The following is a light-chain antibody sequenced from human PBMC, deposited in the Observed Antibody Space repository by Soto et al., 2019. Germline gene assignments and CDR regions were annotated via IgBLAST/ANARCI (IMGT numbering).Light chain of an antibody. J-gene: IGKJ1*01. CDR3: QQSYSAPRT. CDR1: QSISIF. CDR2: SGS. V-gene: IGKV1-39*01. Sequence: DIRMTHSRRSLSGSXGAGVAISXXATQSISIFLNWYQQKPGKAPNLLIYSGSLLQSGVPSRFSGSGSGTDFTLTISSLQPEDFATYYCQQSYSAPRTFGQGTKVDTK.